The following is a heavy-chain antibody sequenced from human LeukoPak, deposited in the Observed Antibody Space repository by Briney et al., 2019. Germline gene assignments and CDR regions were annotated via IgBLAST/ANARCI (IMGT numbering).Heavy chain of an antibody. CDR1: GFTFSSYD. J-gene: IGHJ2*01. CDR2: IATAGDT. CDR3: ARARGDMVRGPDL. D-gene: IGHD3-10*01. Sequence: GGSLRLSCAASGFTFSSYDMHWVRQTTGKGLEWVSVIATAGDTFYPGSVKGRFTISRENAKNSLYLQMNSLRAGDTAVYYCARARGDMVRGPDLWGRGTLVTVSS. V-gene: IGHV3-13*01.